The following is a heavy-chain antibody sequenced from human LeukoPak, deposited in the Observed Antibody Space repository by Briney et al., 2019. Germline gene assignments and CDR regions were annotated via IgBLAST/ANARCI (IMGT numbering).Heavy chain of an antibody. D-gene: IGHD3-10*01. CDR2: IYSGGST. V-gene: IGHV3-53*01. J-gene: IGHJ6*03. CDR3: ASGSGSYRTPYYYMDV. CDR1: GFTVSSNY. Sequence: GGSLRLSCAASGFTVSSNYMSWVRQAPGKGLEWVSVIYSGGSTYYAGSVKGRFTISRDNSKNTLYLQMNSLRAEDTAVYYCASGSGSYRTPYYYMDVWGKGTTVTVSS.